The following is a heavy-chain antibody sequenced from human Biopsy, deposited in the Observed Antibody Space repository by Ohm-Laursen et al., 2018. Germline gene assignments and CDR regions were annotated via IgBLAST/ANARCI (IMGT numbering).Heavy chain of an antibody. V-gene: IGHV4-59*08. Sequence: GTLSLTCAVYVGSFSGYYWTWIRQPPGKGLEWIGYIYYTGSTNYNPSLKSRVTISVDTSMNHLSLRLTFVTAADTAVYYCARHAPSYSGSYWRYFDLWGRGTLVTVSS. CDR3: ARHAPSYSGSYWRYFDL. CDR1: VGSFSGYY. D-gene: IGHD1-26*01. CDR2: IYYTGST. J-gene: IGHJ2*01.